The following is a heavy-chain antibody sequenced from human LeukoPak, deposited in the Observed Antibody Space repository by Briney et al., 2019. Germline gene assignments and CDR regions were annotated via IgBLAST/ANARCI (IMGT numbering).Heavy chain of an antibody. CDR1: GFTFSSYG. V-gene: IGHV3-33*01. D-gene: IGHD2-15*01. Sequence: PGGSLKLSCAASGFTFSSYGMHWVRQAPGQGLEGGGVIWYEGSNKYYADSVKGRFTISRDNSKNTLYLQMNSLRAEDTAVYYCARGTMSVVVAATDYYYGMDVWGKGTTVTVSS. CDR2: IWYEGSNK. CDR3: ARGTMSVVVAATDYYYGMDV. J-gene: IGHJ6*04.